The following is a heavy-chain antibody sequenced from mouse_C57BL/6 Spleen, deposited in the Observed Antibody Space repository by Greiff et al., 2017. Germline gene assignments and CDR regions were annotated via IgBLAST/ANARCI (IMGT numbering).Heavy chain of an antibody. CDR3: ARISSPYWYFDV. Sequence: EVQLVESGPGLVKPSQSLSLTCSVTGYSITSGYYWNWIRQFPGNKLEWMGYISYDGSNNYNPSLKNRISITRDTSKNQFFLKLNSVTTEDTATYYCARISSPYWYFDVWGTGTTVTVSS. CDR1: GYSITSGYY. CDR2: ISYDGSN. D-gene: IGHD1-1*01. J-gene: IGHJ1*03. V-gene: IGHV3-6*01.